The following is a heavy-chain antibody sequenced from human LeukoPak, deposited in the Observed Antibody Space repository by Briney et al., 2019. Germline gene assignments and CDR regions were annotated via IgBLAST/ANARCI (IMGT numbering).Heavy chain of an antibody. Sequence: SETLALTCAVHCGSLWGYYCSWIRQPPRKGPGWIGEINHSGSTNLNPSLKSRVSISVDTPKHQFSLKLSSVTAAHTAVYYCASRSIAVAGTEGDFDYWGQGTLVSVSS. CDR3: ASRSIAVAGTEGDFDY. CDR2: INHSGST. J-gene: IGHJ4*02. V-gene: IGHV4-34*01. CDR1: CGSLWGYY. D-gene: IGHD6-19*01.